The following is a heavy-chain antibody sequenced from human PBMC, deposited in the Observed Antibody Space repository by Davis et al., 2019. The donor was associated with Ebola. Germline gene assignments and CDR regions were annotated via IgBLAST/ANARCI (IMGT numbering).Heavy chain of an antibody. CDR2: ISYDGSNK. CDR3: ARAEDFWSGYYTYDY. J-gene: IGHJ4*02. V-gene: IGHV3-30-3*01. Sequence: GESLKISCAASGFTFSSYAMHWVRQAPGKGLEWVAVISYDGSNKYYADSVKGRFTISRDNAKNSLYLQMNSLRDEDTAVYYCARAEDFWSGYYTYDYWGQGTLVTVSS. CDR1: GFTFSSYA. D-gene: IGHD3-3*01.